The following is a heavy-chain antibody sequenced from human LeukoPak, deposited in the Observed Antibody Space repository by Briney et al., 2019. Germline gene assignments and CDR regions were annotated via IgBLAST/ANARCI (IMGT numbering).Heavy chain of an antibody. Sequence: ASVKVSCKASGGSFSSYAISWVRQAPGQGLEWMGRIIPILGIANYAQKFQGRVTITADKSTSTAYMELSSMRSEDTAVYYCARVSLTLTTPWDYWGQGTLVTVSS. V-gene: IGHV1-69*04. CDR3: ARVSLTLTTPWDY. CDR1: GGSFSSYA. J-gene: IGHJ4*02. CDR2: IIPILGIA. D-gene: IGHD4-17*01.